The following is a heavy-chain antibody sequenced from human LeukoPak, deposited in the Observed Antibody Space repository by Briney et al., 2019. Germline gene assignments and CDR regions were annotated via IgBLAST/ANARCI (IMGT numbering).Heavy chain of an antibody. J-gene: IGHJ4*02. CDR1: GGSFSGYY. CDR2: IYHSGST. D-gene: IGHD3-10*01. CDR3: ARGRVGSMVRYYFDY. V-gene: IGHV4-34*01. Sequence: PSETLSLTCAVSGGSFSGYYWSWIRQPPGKGLEWIGEIYHSGSTNYNPSLKSRVTISVDTSKNQFSLKLSSVTSADTAVYYCARGRVGSMVRYYFDYWGQGTLVTVSS.